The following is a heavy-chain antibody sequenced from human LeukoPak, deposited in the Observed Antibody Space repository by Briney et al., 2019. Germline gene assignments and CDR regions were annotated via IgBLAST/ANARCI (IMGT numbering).Heavy chain of an antibody. CDR2: IYYSGST. CDR3: ASSSSGWEQRAPFDY. V-gene: IGHV4-30-4*01. D-gene: IGHD6-19*01. Sequence: SQTLSLTCTVSGGSISSGDYYWSWIRQPPGKGLEWIGYIYYSGSTYYNPSLKSRVTISVDTSKNQFSLKLSSVTAADTAVYYCASSSSGWEQRAPFDYWGQGTQVTVSS. J-gene: IGHJ4*02. CDR1: GGSISSGDYY.